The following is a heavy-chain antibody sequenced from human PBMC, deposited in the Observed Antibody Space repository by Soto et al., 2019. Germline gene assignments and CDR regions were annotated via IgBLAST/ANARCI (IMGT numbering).Heavy chain of an antibody. V-gene: IGHV3-7*01. J-gene: IGHJ3*01. Sequence: GGSLRLSSAASRFTFSSYWMSWVRQAPGKGLEWVANINQDGREKYYVDSMKGRFTISRDNAKNSLYLQMNSLRAEDTAVYYCARLTGAAVDGAFDVWGQGTMVTVSS. CDR1: RFTFSSYW. CDR3: ARLTGAAVDGAFDV. D-gene: IGHD6-13*01. CDR2: INQDGREK.